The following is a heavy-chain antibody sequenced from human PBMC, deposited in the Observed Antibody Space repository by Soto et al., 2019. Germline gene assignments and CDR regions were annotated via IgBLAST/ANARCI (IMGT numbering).Heavy chain of an antibody. Sequence: EVQLLESGGGLVQPGGSLRLSCAASGFTFSNYPMNWVRQAPGKGLEWISALSGSDGGTYYADSVKGRFAISRDNSKSTLYLQMNSLRAEDTAVYFCAKGKVTTKFFSHYGFDVWGQGTTVTVSS. D-gene: IGHD2-21*02. CDR2: LSGSDGGT. J-gene: IGHJ6*02. CDR3: AKGKVTTKFFSHYGFDV. V-gene: IGHV3-23*01. CDR1: GFTFSNYP.